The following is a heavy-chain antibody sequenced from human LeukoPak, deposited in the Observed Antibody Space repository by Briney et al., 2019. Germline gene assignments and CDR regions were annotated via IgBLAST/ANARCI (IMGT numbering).Heavy chain of an antibody. Sequence: KAGGSLRLSCAASGFTFSDAWMSCVRQAPGKGLEWVGRIKSKTDGGTTDYAAPVKGRFTISRDDSKNTLFLQMNSLKIEGTAVYYCTRSSWSDYWGQGTLVTVSS. CDR3: TRSSWSDY. CDR1: GFTFSDAW. D-gene: IGHD6-13*01. CDR2: IKSKTDGGTT. J-gene: IGHJ4*02. V-gene: IGHV3-15*01.